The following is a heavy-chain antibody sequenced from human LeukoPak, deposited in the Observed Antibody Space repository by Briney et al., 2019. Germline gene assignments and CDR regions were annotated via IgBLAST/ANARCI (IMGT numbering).Heavy chain of an antibody. CDR1: GGSISSYY. D-gene: IGHD3-10*01. V-gene: IGHV4-59*08. CDR3: ARQQWFGESYYFDY. CDR2: IYYSGST. Sequence: PSETLSLTCTVSGGSISSYYWSWIRQPPGKGLEWIGYIYYSGSTNYNPSLKSRVTISVDTSKNQFSLKLSSVTAADTAVYYCARQQWFGESYYFDYWGQGTLVTVSS. J-gene: IGHJ4*02.